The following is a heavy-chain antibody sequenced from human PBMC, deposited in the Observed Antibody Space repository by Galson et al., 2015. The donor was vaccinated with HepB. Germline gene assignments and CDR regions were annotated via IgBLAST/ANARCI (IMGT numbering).Heavy chain of an antibody. V-gene: IGHV3-53*04. CDR2: IYSGGST. J-gene: IGHJ4*02. CDR1: GFTVSSNY. CDR3: ASSKSSWYYYFDY. Sequence: SLRLSCAASGFTVSSNYMSWVRQAPGKGLEWVSVIYSGGSTYYADSVKGRFTISRHNSKNTLYLQMNSLRAEDTAVYYCASSKSSWYYYFDYWGQGTLVTVSS. D-gene: IGHD6-13*01.